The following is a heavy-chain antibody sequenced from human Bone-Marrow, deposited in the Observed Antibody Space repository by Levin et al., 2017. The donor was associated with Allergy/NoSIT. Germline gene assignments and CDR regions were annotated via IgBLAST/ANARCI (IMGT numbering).Heavy chain of an antibody. CDR3: ARSMGRSYYFYYYALDV. D-gene: IGHD1-26*01. CDR1: GFDFGSVW. CDR2: IYPADSDI. J-gene: IGHJ6*02. Sequence: GESLKISCKASGFDFGSVWIAWLRQMPGTGLELMGLIYPADSDIRYSPSFQGHVTISADTSIRTAYLQWSSLKASDTAVYYCARSMGRSYYFYYYALDVWGRGTTVTVSS. V-gene: IGHV5-51*01.